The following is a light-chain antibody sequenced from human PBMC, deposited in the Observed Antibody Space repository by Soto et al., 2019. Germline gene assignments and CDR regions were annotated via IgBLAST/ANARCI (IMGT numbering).Light chain of an antibody. V-gene: IGKV1-5*03. CDR2: KAS. CDR3: QQLFDSPIT. Sequence: DIQMTQSPSTLSASVVDRVTITFRASQTISSWLAWYQQKPGKAPKLLIYKASTLESGVPSRFSATVSGTEFSLTITSLQPEDFATYYCQQLFDSPITFGQGTRLEI. J-gene: IGKJ5*01. CDR1: QTISSW.